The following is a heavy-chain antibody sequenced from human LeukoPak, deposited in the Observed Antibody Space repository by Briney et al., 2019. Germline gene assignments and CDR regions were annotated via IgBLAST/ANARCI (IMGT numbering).Heavy chain of an antibody. Sequence: GASVKVSCKASGHTFTGYYMHWVRQAPGQGLEWMGWINPNSGGTNYAQKFQGRVTMTRDTSTSTAYMELSSLRSDDTAFYYCARDTITVTTPYFDYWGQGTLVTVPS. CDR3: ARDTITVTTPYFDY. CDR2: INPNSGGT. D-gene: IGHD4-17*01. J-gene: IGHJ4*02. CDR1: GHTFTGYY. V-gene: IGHV1-2*02.